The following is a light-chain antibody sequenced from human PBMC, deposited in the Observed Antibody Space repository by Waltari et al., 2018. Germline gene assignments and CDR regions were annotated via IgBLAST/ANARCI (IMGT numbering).Light chain of an antibody. V-gene: IGKV3-20*01. Sequence: VFTLSPGTLSFSRGDRPTLSRKSCQSLTKRYLPWYQQKPGQAPRLLIYGASSRAAGIPDRFIGSGSGTDFTITISRLEPEDFAVYYCQQYGSSILYTFGQGTKLEIK. CDR3: QQYGSSILYT. CDR2: GAS. J-gene: IGKJ2*01. CDR1: QSLTKRY.